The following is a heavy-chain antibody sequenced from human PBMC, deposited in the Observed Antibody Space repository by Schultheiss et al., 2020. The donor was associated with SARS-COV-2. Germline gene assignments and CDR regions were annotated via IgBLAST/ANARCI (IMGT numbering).Heavy chain of an antibody. CDR3: ARPGVVTARSWYFDL. J-gene: IGHJ2*01. V-gene: IGHV3-23*01. CDR2: LSGSDDDT. Sequence: GGSLRLSCAASGFTFSDHYMDWVRQAPGKGLEWVSSLSGSDDDTYYADSVTGRFSISSDSSKNTLYLQINNLRAEDTAVYYCARPGVVTARSWYFDLWGRGTLVTVSS. D-gene: IGHD2-21*02. CDR1: GFTFSDHY.